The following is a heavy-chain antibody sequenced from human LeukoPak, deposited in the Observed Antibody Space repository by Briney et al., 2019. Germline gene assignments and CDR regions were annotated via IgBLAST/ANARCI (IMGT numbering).Heavy chain of an antibody. V-gene: IGHV1-18*01. CDR3: VSAGDYYYMDV. D-gene: IGHD3-10*01. Sequence: ASVEVSCKASGFTFTSYGISWVRQAPGQGLEWMGWISAYNDNTNYAQKVQGRVTMTTDTSTSTAYMELRSLRSDDTAVYYCVSAGDYYYMDVWGKGTTVTISS. J-gene: IGHJ6*03. CDR1: GFTFTSYG. CDR2: ISAYNDNT.